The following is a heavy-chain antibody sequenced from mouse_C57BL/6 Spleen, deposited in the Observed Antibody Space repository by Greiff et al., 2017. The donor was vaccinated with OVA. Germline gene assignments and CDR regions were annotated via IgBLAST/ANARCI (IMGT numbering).Heavy chain of an antibody. CDR2: ISDGGSYT. CDR1: GFTFSSYA. J-gene: IGHJ3*01. Sequence: EVQRVESGGGLVKPGGSLKLSCAASGFTFSSYAMSWVRQTPEKRLEWVATISDGGSYTYYPDNVKGRFTISRDNAKNNLYLQMSHLKSEDTAMYYCARVDSNGFAYWGQGTLVTVSA. CDR3: ARVDSNGFAY. V-gene: IGHV5-4*01. D-gene: IGHD2-5*01.